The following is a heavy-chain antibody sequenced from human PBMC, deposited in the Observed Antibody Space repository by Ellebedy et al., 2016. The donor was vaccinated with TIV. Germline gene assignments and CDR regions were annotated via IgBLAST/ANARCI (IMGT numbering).Heavy chain of an antibody. J-gene: IGHJ6*02. CDR1: GFTFSIFA. CDR3: VLGLAAAGGDSGFYYYYSSGMDV. CDR2: LSGIDGHT. D-gene: IGHD6-13*01. V-gene: IGHV3-23*01. Sequence: GGSLRLXXAASGFTFSIFAMHWARQAPGKGLEWVSTLSGIDGHTYYADSVKGRFTVSRDDVKNTMYLQMDILRAEDTAKYYCVLGLAAAGGDSGFYYYYSSGMDVWGQGTTVTVSS.